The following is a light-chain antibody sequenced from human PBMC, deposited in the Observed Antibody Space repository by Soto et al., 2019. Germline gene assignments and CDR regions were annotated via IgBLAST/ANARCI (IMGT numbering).Light chain of an antibody. J-gene: IGLJ1*01. CDR2: EVS. V-gene: IGLV2-14*01. Sequence: QSVLTQPASMSGSPGQSITISCTGTSSDVGGYNYVSWYQQHPGKAPKLMIFEVSNRPSGVSYRFSGSKSGNTASLTISGLQADDEADYYCSSYTSASALLFGTGTRSPS. CDR1: SSDVGGYNY. CDR3: SSYTSASALL.